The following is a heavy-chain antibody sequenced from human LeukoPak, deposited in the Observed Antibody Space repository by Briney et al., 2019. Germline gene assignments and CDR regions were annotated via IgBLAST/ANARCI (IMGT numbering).Heavy chain of an antibody. CDR2: ISSGGNT. Sequence: GGSLRLSCAASGFTVSRNYMSWVRQAPGKGLEWVSVISSGGNTYYTDSVKGRFTISRDNSKNMLYLQMSSLRVEDTAVYYCARNDRGAFDIWGQGTMVTVSS. D-gene: IGHD3-22*01. CDR1: GFTVSRNY. V-gene: IGHV3-53*01. CDR3: ARNDRGAFDI. J-gene: IGHJ3*02.